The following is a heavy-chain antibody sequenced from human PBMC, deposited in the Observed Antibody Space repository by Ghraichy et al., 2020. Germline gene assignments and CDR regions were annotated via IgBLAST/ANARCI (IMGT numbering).Heavy chain of an antibody. CDR2: IYSSGST. J-gene: IGHJ5*02. D-gene: IGHD2-2*01. CDR3: ARLVGCSSSRCYGDYNWFDP. Sequence: SETLSLTCTVSGGSISGYYWSWIRQPPGKGLEWIGYIYSSGSTNYNSSLKSRVTISLDTSKNQFSLKLNSVTAADTAVYYCARLVGCSSSRCYGDYNWFDPWGQGILVTVSS. V-gene: IGHV4-59*01. CDR1: GGSISGYY.